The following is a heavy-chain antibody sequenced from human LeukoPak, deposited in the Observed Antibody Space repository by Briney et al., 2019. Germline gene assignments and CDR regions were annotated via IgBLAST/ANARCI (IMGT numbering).Heavy chain of an antibody. J-gene: IGHJ6*03. V-gene: IGHV1-18*01. Sequence: GASVTVSCKASGYTFTSYGISWVRQAPGQGLEWMGWISAYNGNTNYAQKLQCRVTITTDTSTSTAYMELRSLRSDDTAVYYCARDLPRQNIAAAGSYYYYYYYMDVWGKGTTVTVSS. D-gene: IGHD6-13*01. CDR2: ISAYNGNT. CDR3: ARDLPRQNIAAAGSYYYYYYYMDV. CDR1: GYTFTSYG.